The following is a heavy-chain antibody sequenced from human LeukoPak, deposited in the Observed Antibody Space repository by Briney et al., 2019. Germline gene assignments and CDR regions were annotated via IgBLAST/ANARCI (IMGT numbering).Heavy chain of an antibody. CDR2: ISWNSGSI. CDR3: AKDIGFHRTAMPTHFDY. CDR1: GFTFDDYA. V-gene: IGHV3-9*01. Sequence: PGGSLRLSCAASGFTFDDYAMHWVRQAPGKGLEWVSGISWNSGSIGYADSVKGRFTISRDNAKNSLYLQMNSLRAEDTALYYCAKDIGFHRTAMPTHFDYWGQGTLVTVSS. D-gene: IGHD5-18*01. J-gene: IGHJ4*02.